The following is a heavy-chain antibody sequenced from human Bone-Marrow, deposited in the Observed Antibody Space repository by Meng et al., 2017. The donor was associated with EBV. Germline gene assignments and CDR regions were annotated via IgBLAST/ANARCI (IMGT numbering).Heavy chain of an antibody. CDR3: ARGGIFGVAIFDY. CDR1: GGSFSGYY. V-gene: IGHV4-34*01. D-gene: IGHD3-3*01. J-gene: IGHJ4*02. CDR2: INHSGST. Sequence: GGAGLLNPSGTLSLTCAVYGGSFSGYYWSWIRQPPGKGLEWIGEINHSGSTNYNPSLKSRVTISVDTSKNQFSLKLSSVTAADTAVYYCARGGIFGVAIFDYWGQGTLVTVSS.